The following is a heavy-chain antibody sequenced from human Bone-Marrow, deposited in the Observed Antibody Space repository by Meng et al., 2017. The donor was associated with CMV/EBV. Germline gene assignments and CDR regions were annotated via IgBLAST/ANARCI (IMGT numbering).Heavy chain of an antibody. CDR3: ARGLGIFGVATPPDYFDY. D-gene: IGHD3-3*01. J-gene: IGHJ4*02. CDR1: GGSISSSSYY. CDR2: IYYSGST. V-gene: IGHV4-39*07. Sequence: GSLRLSCTVSGGSISSSSYYWGWIRQPPGKGLEWIGSIYYSGSTYYNPSLKSRVTISVDTSKNQFSLKLSSVTAADTAVYYCARGLGIFGVATPPDYFDYWGQGTLVTVSS.